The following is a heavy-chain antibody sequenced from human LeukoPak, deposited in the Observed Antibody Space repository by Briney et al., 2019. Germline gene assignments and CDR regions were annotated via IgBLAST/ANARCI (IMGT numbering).Heavy chain of an antibody. V-gene: IGHV4-38-2*01. CDR2: IYHSGST. D-gene: IGHD1-1*01. CDR1: GFSISSGYY. J-gene: IGHJ4*02. Sequence: PSEALSLTCAVSGFSISSGYYWGWIRQPPGKGLEWIGGIYHSGSTHYNPSLKSRVTISVDTSKNQFSLKLSSVTAADTAVYYCARSQGNEGMGYWGQGTLVTVSS. CDR3: ARSQGNEGMGY.